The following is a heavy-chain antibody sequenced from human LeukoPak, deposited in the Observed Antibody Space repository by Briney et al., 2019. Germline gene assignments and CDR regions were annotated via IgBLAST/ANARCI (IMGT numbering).Heavy chain of an antibody. CDR3: ARGSRIIRGVTWDS. Sequence: SETLSLTCTVSGGGSRSSYYWCCIRQPAGKGLEYIGRIYTSGSTNYNPPLRSRVTMSVDTSKNQFSLKVTSVTAADTAVYYCARGSRIIRGVTWDSWGQGTLVTVSS. D-gene: IGHD3-10*01. J-gene: IGHJ4*02. CDR1: GGGSRSSYY. CDR2: IYTSGST. V-gene: IGHV4-4*07.